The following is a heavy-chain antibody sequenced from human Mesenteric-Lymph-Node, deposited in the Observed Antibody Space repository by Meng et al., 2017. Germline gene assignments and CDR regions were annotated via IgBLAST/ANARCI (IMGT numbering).Heavy chain of an antibody. Sequence: GESLKISCTASGFTFGDYAMSWFRQAPGKGLEWVGFIRSKAYGGTTEYAASVKGRFTISRDDSKSIAYLQMNSLKTEDTAVYYCTRVGTYAPNPNWFDPWGQGTLVTVSS. D-gene: IGHD3-10*01. CDR3: TRVGTYAPNPNWFDP. V-gene: IGHV3-49*03. J-gene: IGHJ5*02. CDR1: GFTFGDYA. CDR2: IRSKAYGGTT.